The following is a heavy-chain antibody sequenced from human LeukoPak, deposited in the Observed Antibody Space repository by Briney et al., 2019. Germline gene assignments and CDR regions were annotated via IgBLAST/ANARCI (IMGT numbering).Heavy chain of an antibody. CDR3: AGGDSSSWYRFFDY. CDR1: GGSISSGSYY. D-gene: IGHD6-13*01. J-gene: IGHJ4*02. CDR2: IYTSGST. V-gene: IGHV4-61*02. Sequence: SETLSLTCTVSGGSISSGSYYWSWIRQPAGKGLEWIGRIYTSGSTNYNPSLKSRVTISVDTSKNQFSLKLSSVTAADTAVYYCAGGDSSSWYRFFDYWGQGTLVTVSS.